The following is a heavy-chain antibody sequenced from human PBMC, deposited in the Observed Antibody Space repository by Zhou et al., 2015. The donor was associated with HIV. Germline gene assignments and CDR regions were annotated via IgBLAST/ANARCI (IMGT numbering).Heavy chain of an antibody. Sequence: QVQLVQSGAEVKKPGSSVKVSCKASGGTFSSYAISWVRQAPGQGLEWMGGIIPIFGTANYAQKFQGRVTITADESTSTAYMELSSLRSEDTAVYYCARVRIDCSSTSCYRAPPDYWGQGTLVTVSS. D-gene: IGHD2-2*02. V-gene: IGHV1-69*01. CDR2: IIPIFGTA. CDR1: GGTFSSYA. CDR3: ARVRIDCSSTSCYRAPPDY. J-gene: IGHJ4*02.